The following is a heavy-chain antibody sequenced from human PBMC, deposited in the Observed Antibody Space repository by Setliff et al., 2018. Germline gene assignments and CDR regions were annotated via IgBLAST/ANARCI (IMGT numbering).Heavy chain of an antibody. Sequence: PSETLSLTCAVSGYSISSGYNWGWIRQPPGKGLEWIGSVYYRGSTSHNSSLKSRVSISVDTSKNQFSLNLNAVTAADTAVYYCATLTGDRGVDYWGQGRLVTVSS. D-gene: IGHD7-27*01. CDR3: ATLTGDRGVDY. CDR1: GYSISSGYN. J-gene: IGHJ4*02. V-gene: IGHV4-38-2*01. CDR2: VYYRGST.